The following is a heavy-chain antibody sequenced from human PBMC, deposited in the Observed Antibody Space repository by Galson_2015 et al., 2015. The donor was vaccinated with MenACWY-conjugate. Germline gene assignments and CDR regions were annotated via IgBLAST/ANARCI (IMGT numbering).Heavy chain of an antibody. CDR2: IRQDASEK. V-gene: IGHV3-7*03. Sequence: SLRLSCAAYGFSFSGSWMSWVRQAPGKGLEWVANIRQDASEKYYVDSVKGRFAISRDKAKSSLYLQMNSLGAEDTAVYYCAGGPRYGAFDIWGQGTMVTASS. J-gene: IGHJ3*02. CDR3: AGGPRYGAFDI. CDR1: GFSFSGSW. D-gene: IGHD4-17*01.